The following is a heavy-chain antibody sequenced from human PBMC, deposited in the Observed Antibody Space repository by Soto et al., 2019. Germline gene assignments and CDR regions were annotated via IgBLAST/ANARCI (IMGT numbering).Heavy chain of an antibody. V-gene: IGHV3-48*01. Sequence: EVQLVESGGGLVQPGGSLRLSCAASGFTFSTYSMSWVRQAPGKGLEWVSYIGSGSRTIYYADSVKGRFTISRDNAKNSLYLQMNSLRAEDTAVYYCASTDRFAYWGQGTLVTVSS. CDR2: IGSGSRTI. CDR3: ASTDRFAY. CDR1: GFTFSTYS. J-gene: IGHJ4*02.